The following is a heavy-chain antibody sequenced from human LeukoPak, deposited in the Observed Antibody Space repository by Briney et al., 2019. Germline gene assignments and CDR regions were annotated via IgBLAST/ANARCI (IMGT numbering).Heavy chain of an antibody. D-gene: IGHD3-22*01. J-gene: IGHJ4*02. CDR1: GYTFPSYG. Sequence: ASVKVSFTASGYTFPSYGISWVRPAPGQGLAWMGWLSAYNGNTNYSQKLQGRVTITTDTSTSTAYMELRSLRSDDTAVYYCARVNHDYYDSSGYYLGALDYWGQGTLVTVSS. CDR2: LSAYNGNT. V-gene: IGHV1-18*01. CDR3: ARVNHDYYDSSGYYLGALDY.